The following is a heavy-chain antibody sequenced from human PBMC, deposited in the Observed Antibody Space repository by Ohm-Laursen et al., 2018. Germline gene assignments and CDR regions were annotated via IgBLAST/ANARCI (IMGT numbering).Heavy chain of an antibody. CDR2: MYTSGIN. CDR3: ATEVQVGDSMGFHI. Sequence: SDTLSLTCAVNGESSSGYFWNWIRQPAGKGLEWIGRMYTSGINNYNPSLKSRVTMSVDTSKNQFSLKLSSVTAADTAVYYCATEVQVGDSMGFHIWGQGTMVTVSS. CDR1: GESSSGYF. V-gene: IGHV4-4*07. J-gene: IGHJ3*02. D-gene: IGHD1-26*01.